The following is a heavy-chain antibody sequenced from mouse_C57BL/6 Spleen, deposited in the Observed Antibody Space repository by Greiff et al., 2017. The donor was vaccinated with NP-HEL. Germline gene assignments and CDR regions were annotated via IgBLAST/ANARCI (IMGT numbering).Heavy chain of an antibody. Sequence: QVTLKVSGPGILQSSQTLSLTCSFSGFSLSTSGMGVSWIRQPSGKGLEWLAPIYWDDDKRYNPSLMRRLTISNDTSRNQVFLKITNVDTADTATYYCARYYYGSSYVGWYFGVWGTGTTVTVSS. J-gene: IGHJ1*03. CDR2: IYWDDDK. D-gene: IGHD1-1*01. CDR3: ARYYYGSSYVGWYFGV. V-gene: IGHV8-12*01. CDR1: GFSLSTSGMG.